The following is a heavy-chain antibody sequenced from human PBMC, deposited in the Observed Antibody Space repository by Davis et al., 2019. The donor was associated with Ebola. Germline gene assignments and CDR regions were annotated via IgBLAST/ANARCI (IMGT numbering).Heavy chain of an antibody. J-gene: IGHJ6*02. D-gene: IGHD3-3*01. CDR3: AVSLRFLEWLLGYYYGMDV. Sequence: GESLKISCAASGFTFSSYAMSWVRQAPGKGLEWVSAISGSGGSTYYADSVKGRFTISRDNSKNTLYLQMSSLRAEDTAVYYCAVSLRFLEWLLGYYYGMDVWGQGTTVTVSS. CDR1: GFTFSSYA. V-gene: IGHV3-23*01. CDR2: ISGSGGST.